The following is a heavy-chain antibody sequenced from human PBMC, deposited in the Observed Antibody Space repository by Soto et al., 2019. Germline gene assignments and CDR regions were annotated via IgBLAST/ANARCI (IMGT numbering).Heavy chain of an antibody. CDR3: AGDLEFRDGNISHLDY. V-gene: IGHV1-69*01. CDR2: IMPIIGTA. CDR1: GGTFSSHV. D-gene: IGHD3-10*01. J-gene: IGHJ4*02. Sequence: QVQLVQSGAEVKKPGSSVKVSCKASGGTFSSHVFNWVRQAPGQGLECMGGIMPIIGTANYAQKFQGRVTITADDSPSAAYIDLSSLRFAEPAVYYCAGDLEFRDGNISHLDYWGQRTLVTVSS.